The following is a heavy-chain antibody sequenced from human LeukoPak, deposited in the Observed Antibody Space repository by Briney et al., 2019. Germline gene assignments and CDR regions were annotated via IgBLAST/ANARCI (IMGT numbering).Heavy chain of an antibody. CDR3: AREKVVPAALTVGDAFDI. D-gene: IGHD2-2*01. Sequence: KTSETLSLTCTVSDDSISSGSYYWSWIRQPPGKGLEWIGEINHSGSTNYNPSLKSRVTISVDTSKNQFSLKLSSVTAADTAVYYCAREKVVPAALTVGDAFDIWGQGTMVTVSS. CDR1: DDSISSGSYY. J-gene: IGHJ3*02. CDR2: INHSGST. V-gene: IGHV4-39*07.